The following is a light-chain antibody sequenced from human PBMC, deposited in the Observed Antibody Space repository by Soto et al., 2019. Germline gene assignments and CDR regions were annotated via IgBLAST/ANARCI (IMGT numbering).Light chain of an antibody. V-gene: IGLV1-47*01. Sequence: QSALTQPPSASGTPGQRVTISCSGSSSNIGSNYVYWYQQLPGTVPQLLIYRNSERPSGVPDRFSDSKSGTSASLAISGLRSEDEADYYCAAWDDSLSGVVFGGGTKLTVL. CDR3: AAWDDSLSGVV. CDR2: RNS. J-gene: IGLJ2*01. CDR1: SSNIGSNY.